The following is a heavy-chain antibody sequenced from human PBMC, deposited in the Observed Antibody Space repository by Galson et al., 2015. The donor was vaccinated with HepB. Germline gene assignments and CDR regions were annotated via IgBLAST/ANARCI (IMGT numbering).Heavy chain of an antibody. CDR3: ARVRNYYYYMDV. CDR1: GHTFTSYD. V-gene: IGHV1-8*01. J-gene: IGHJ6*03. Sequence: SVKVSCKASGHTFTSYDINWVRQATGQGLEWMGWMNPNSGNTGYAQKFQGRVTMTRNTSISTAYMELSSLRSEDTAVYYCARVRNYYYYMDVWGKGTTVTVSS. CDR2: MNPNSGNT.